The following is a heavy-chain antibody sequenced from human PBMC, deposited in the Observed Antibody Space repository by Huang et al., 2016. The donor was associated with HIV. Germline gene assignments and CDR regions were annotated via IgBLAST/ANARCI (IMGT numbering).Heavy chain of an antibody. J-gene: IGHJ5*02. V-gene: IGHV1-69*01. D-gene: IGHD6-19*01. Sequence: QVQLVQSGAEVKKPGSSVKVSCKASGGTFSNYAITWVRQAPGQGLEWMGGSIPMFGTANYAQKFQGIFTITADASMRTSYMELSSLRSEDTALYFCARSVYTRSSWYNWFDPWGQGTLVTVSS. CDR3: ARSVYTRSSWYNWFDP. CDR2: SIPMFGTA. CDR1: GGTFSNYA.